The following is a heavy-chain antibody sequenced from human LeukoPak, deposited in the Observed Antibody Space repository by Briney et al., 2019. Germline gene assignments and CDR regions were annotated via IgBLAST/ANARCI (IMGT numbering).Heavy chain of an antibody. J-gene: IGHJ4*02. CDR1: GFTFSSYS. V-gene: IGHV3-21*01. CDR3: ARPHYYDSSGYLFDS. CDR2: ISRSSTYI. Sequence: GGSLRLSCAASGFTFSSYSMNWVRQAPGKGLEWVSSISRSSTYIYYADSVKGRFTISRDNAKNPPYLQMNSLRAEDTAVYYCARPHYYDSSGYLFDSWGQGTLVTVYS. D-gene: IGHD3-22*01.